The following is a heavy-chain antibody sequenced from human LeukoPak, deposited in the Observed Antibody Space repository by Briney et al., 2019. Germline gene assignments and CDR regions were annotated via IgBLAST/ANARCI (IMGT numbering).Heavy chain of an antibody. CDR2: INAGNGNT. J-gene: IGHJ6*04. D-gene: IGHD4-17*01. CDR1: GYTFTSYA. CDR3: ARDLYGDYDYYYYGMDV. V-gene: IGHV1-3*01. Sequence: ASVKVSCKASGYTFTSYAMHWVRQAPGQRLEWMGWINAGNGNTKYSQKFQGRATITRDTSASTAYMELSSLRSEDTAVYYCARDLYGDYDYYYYGMDVWGKGTTVTVSS.